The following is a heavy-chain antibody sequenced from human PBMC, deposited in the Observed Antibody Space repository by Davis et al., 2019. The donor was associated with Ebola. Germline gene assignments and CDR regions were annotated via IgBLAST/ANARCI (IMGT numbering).Heavy chain of an antibody. CDR3: ASGYSRDFDY. CDR1: GFTFSSNW. V-gene: IGHV3-7*01. CDR2: IKQDGSEK. Sequence: GESLKISCAASGFTFSSNWMSWVRQAPGKGLEWVANIKQDGSEKYYVDSVKGRFTISRDNAKNSLYLQMNSLRAEDTAVYYCASGYSRDFDYWGQGTLVTVSS. J-gene: IGHJ4*02. D-gene: IGHD6-13*01.